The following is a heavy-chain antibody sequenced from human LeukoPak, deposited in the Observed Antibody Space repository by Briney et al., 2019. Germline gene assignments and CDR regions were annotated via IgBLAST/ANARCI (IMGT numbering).Heavy chain of an antibody. CDR3: ARGPHITIRSYNWFDP. V-gene: IGHV4-30-2*01. CDR1: GGSISSGGYY. J-gene: IGHJ5*02. Sequence: SQTLSLTCTVSGGSISSGGYYWSWIRQPPGKGLEWIGYIYHSRSTYYNPSLKSRVTISVDRSKNQFSLKLSSVTAADTAVYYCARGPHITIRSYNWFDPWGQGTLVTVSS. CDR2: IYHSRST. D-gene: IGHD3-3*01.